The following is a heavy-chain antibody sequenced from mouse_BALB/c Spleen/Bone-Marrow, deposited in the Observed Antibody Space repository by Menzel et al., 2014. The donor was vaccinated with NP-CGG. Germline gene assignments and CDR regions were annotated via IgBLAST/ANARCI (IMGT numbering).Heavy chain of an antibody. V-gene: IGHV1S81*02. Sequence: VQGVESGAELVKPGASVKLSCKASGYTFTSYWMHWVKQRPGQGLEWIGEIDPSNGRTNYNEKFKNKATLTVDKSSSTAYMQLSSLTSEDSAVYYCARSTTVVVRYWYFDVWGAGTTVTVSS. CDR3: ARSTTVVVRYWYFDV. CDR1: GYTFTSYW. CDR2: IDPSNGRT. D-gene: IGHD1-1*01. J-gene: IGHJ1*01.